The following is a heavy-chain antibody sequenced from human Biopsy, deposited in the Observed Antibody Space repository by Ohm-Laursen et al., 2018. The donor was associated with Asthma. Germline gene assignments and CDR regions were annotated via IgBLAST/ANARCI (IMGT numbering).Heavy chain of an antibody. J-gene: IGHJ6*02. CDR3: ARCQVGYSSGWSLLLKKIYYSGMDV. CDR2: IMTVFGTT. Sequence: TVKVSCKAPGGTFSNFAISWVRQAPGQGLEWLGGIMTVFGTTNYAQKFQGRVTITADESTSTAYMEVTSLRSEDTTIYYCARCQVGYSSGWSLLLKKIYYSGMDVWGQGTAVTVSS. CDR1: GGTFSNFA. V-gene: IGHV1-69*13. D-gene: IGHD6-19*01.